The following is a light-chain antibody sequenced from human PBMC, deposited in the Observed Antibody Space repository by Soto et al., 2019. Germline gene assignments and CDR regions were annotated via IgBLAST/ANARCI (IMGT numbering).Light chain of an antibody. V-gene: IGKV3-20*01. CDR2: GAS. Sequence: EIVLTQSPGTPSLSPGERATLSCRASQTFTTSSLAWYQQKPGQAPRLLISGASNRATGIPDRFSGSGSGTDFTLTISRLEPEDFAVYYCQQYDRSPRTFGQGTKVDIK. CDR3: QQYDRSPRT. J-gene: IGKJ1*01. CDR1: QTFTTSS.